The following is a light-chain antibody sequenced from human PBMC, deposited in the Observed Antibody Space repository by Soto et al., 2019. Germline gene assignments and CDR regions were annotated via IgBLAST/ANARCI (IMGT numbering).Light chain of an antibody. CDR3: AAWDDSLSGVV. CDR1: SSNIGSNY. J-gene: IGLJ2*01. V-gene: IGLV1-47*01. CDR2: RNS. Sequence: QAVLTQPPSASGTPGQRVTLSCSGSSSNIGSNYVYWYQQLPGTVPQLLIYRNSERPSWVSDRFSGSKSGASGSLAISGLRSEDEDDYYCAAWDDSLSGVVFGGGTKLTVL.